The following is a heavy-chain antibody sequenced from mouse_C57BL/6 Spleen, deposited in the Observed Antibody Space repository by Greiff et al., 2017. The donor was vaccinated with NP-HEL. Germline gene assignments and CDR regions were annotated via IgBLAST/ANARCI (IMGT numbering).Heavy chain of an antibody. CDR1: GYTFTDYY. J-gene: IGHJ3*01. Sequence: VQLQQSGPELVKPGASVKISCKASGYTFTDYYMNWVKQSHGKSLEWIGDINPNNGGTSYNQKFKGKATLTVDKSSSTAYMELRSLTSEDSAVYYCARGIYDAPSWFAYWGQGTLVTVSA. D-gene: IGHD2-3*01. V-gene: IGHV1-26*01. CDR2: INPNNGGT. CDR3: ARGIYDAPSWFAY.